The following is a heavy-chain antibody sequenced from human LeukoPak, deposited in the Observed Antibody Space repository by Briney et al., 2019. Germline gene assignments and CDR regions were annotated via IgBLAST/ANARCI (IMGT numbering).Heavy chain of an antibody. CDR1: GYTFTSYY. Sequence: ASVKVSCKASGYTFTSYYMHWVRQAPGQGLEWMGIINPSGGSTSYAQKFQGRVTMTRDTSTSTVYTELSSLRSEDTAVYYCARYEGAYYFDYWGQGTLVTVSS. J-gene: IGHJ4*02. D-gene: IGHD2-8*01. CDR3: ARYEGAYYFDY. CDR2: INPSGGST. V-gene: IGHV1-46*01.